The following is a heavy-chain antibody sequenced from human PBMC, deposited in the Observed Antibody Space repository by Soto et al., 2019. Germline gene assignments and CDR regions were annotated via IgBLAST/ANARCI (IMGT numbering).Heavy chain of an antibody. D-gene: IGHD1-7*01. CDR2: IWYDGSNK. CDR3: AAATTWNFHFPY. J-gene: IGHJ4*02. Sequence: QAQLVESGGGVVQPGTSLRLSCAASEFTISTHGMHWVRQAPGKGLEWLANIWYDGSNKFYAESVKGRFSISKDNSKNTLYLQMSSLRAEDTAVYYCAAATTWNFHFPYWGQGTQVTVSS. CDR1: EFTISTHG. V-gene: IGHV3-33*03.